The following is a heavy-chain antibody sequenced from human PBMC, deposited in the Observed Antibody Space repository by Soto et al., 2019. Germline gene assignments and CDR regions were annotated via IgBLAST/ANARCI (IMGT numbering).Heavy chain of an antibody. CDR3: ARILMNYYRLDY. Sequence: SETLSLTCTVSGASINSGDYYWSWIRQPPGKGLEWIGYTYYSGSTYYNPSLKSRAGISVDSSKSQVSLKLTSVTAADTAVYLCARILMNYYRLDYWGQGALVTVSS. CDR1: GASINSGDYY. J-gene: IGHJ4*02. V-gene: IGHV4-30-4*01. CDR2: TYYSGST. D-gene: IGHD3-10*01.